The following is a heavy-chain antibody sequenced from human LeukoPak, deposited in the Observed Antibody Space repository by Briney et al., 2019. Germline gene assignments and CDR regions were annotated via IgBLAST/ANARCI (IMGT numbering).Heavy chain of an antibody. Sequence: SETLSLTCAVYGGSFSGYYWSWIRQPPGKGLEWIGEINHSGSTNYNPSLKSQVTISVDTSKSQFSLKLSSVTAADTAVYYCARVNLGSWFYPCGQGTLVTVSS. D-gene: IGHD3-16*01. CDR2: INHSGST. CDR1: GGSFSGYY. CDR3: ARVNLGSWFYP. V-gene: IGHV4-34*01. J-gene: IGHJ5*02.